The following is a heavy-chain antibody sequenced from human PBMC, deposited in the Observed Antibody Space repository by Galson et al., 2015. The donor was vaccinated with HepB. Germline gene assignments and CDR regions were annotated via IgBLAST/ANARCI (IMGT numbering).Heavy chain of an antibody. V-gene: IGHV3-11*05. J-gene: IGHJ4*02. CDR2: ITGSTSDA. D-gene: IGHD4-11*01. CDR1: GFTFSDDY. Sequence: LRLSCAASGFTFSDDYMTWIRQAPGKGPEWVSYITGSTSDAKYADSVKGRFTISRDNAKNSLYLQMDSLRAGDTAVYYCARDWHYRIDYWGQGALVTVSS. CDR3: ARDWHYRIDY.